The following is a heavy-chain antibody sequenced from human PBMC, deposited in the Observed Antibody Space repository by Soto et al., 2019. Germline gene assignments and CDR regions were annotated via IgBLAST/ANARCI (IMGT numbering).Heavy chain of an antibody. CDR3: ARDGTEYYGEYYDY. Sequence: QVQPVESGGGLVKPGGSLRLSCATSGFTFSDYYMSWIRQAPGKGLEWVSYIGTRGNTKYYADSVRGRFTISRDNAKNSLYLQMNSLRADDTAVYYCARDGTEYYGEYYDYWGQGIPVTVSS. CDR2: IGTRGNTK. D-gene: IGHD4-17*01. J-gene: IGHJ4*02. V-gene: IGHV3-11*01. CDR1: GFTFSDYY.